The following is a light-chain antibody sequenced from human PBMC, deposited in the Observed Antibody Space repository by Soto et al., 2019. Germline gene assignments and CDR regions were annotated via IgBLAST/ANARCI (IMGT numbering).Light chain of an antibody. Sequence: QSVLTQPPSASGSPGQSVTISCTGTNSDVGYYDYVSWYQHHPGKAPKLVISEVYKRPSGVPDRFSGSRSGTTASLTVSGLQVEDEADYYCASYAGNNAVVFGGGTKLTVL. V-gene: IGLV2-8*01. J-gene: IGLJ3*02. CDR2: EVY. CDR3: ASYAGNNAVV. CDR1: NSDVGYYDY.